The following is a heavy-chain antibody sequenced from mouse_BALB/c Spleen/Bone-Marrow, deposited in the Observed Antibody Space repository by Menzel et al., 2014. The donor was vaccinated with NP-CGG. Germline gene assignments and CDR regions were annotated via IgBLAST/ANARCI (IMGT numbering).Heavy chain of an antibody. J-gene: IGHJ3*01. Sequence: VQLKQSGAELVKPGASVKLSCTASGFNIKDTYMHWVKQRPEQGLEWIGRIDPANGNTKYDPKFQGKATITADTSSNTAYLQLSSLTYEDTAVYYCASYYYGSSLFAYWGQGTLVTVSA. V-gene: IGHV14-3*02. CDR3: ASYYYGSSLFAY. CDR2: IDPANGNT. D-gene: IGHD1-1*01. CDR1: GFNIKDTY.